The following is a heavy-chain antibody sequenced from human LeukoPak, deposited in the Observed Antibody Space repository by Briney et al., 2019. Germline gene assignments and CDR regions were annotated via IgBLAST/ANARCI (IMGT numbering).Heavy chain of an antibody. D-gene: IGHD2-2*01. Sequence: AVNVSCKASGGTFSSYVISWVRPAPGQGLAWMGRIIPMLGIANYAQKFQGRVTITADKSTSTAYMELSSPRSEHTTVFYCARARIVVVPAAMSSYAFDIWGEGTMVPVSS. CDR3: ARARIVVVPAAMSSYAFDI. CDR2: IIPMLGIA. V-gene: IGHV1-69*04. J-gene: IGHJ3*02. CDR1: GGTFSSYV.